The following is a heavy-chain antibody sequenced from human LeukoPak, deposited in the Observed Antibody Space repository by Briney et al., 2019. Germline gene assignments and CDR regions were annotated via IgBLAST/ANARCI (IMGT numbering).Heavy chain of an antibody. J-gene: IGHJ6*02. D-gene: IGHD3-22*01. V-gene: IGHV3-21*01. CDR1: GFTFSNYN. Sequence: GGSLRLSCAASGFTFSNYNMNWVRQAPGKGLEWVSYISSRGSYTYYADSVKGRFTISRDNAKNSLLLQMNSLRAEDTAVYYCARDSDFDSSGYYPYYYYYYKMDVWGQGTTVTVSS. CDR3: ARDSDFDSSGYYPYYYYYYKMDV. CDR2: ISSRGSYT.